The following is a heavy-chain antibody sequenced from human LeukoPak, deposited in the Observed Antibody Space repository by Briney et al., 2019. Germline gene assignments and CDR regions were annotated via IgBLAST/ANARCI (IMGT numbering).Heavy chain of an antibody. Sequence: SETLSLTCAVSGGSISSSNWWSWIRQPPGKGLEWIGEIYHSGSTNYNPSLKSRVTISVDKSKTQFSLKLSSVTAADTAVYYCAKGATKSFDAFDIWGQGTMVTVSS. D-gene: IGHD1-26*01. V-gene: IGHV4-4*02. CDR1: GGSISSSNW. CDR3: AKGATKSFDAFDI. CDR2: IYHSGST. J-gene: IGHJ3*02.